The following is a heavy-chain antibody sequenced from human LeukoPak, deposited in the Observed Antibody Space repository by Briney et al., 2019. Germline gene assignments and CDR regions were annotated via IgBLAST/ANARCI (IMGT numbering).Heavy chain of an antibody. Sequence: PSETLSLTCAVYGGSFSGYYWSWIRQPPGKGLEWIGEINHSGSTNYNPSLKSRVTISVDTSKNQFSLKLSSVTAADTAVYYCARSTGYSSGWTDYWGQGTLVTVSS. CDR3: ARSTGYSSGWTDY. CDR1: GGSFSGYY. CDR2: INHSGST. D-gene: IGHD6-19*01. J-gene: IGHJ4*02. V-gene: IGHV4-34*01.